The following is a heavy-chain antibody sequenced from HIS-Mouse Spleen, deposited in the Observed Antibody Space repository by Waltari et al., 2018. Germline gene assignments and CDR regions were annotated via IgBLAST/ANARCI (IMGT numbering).Heavy chain of an antibody. CDR3: AKVWPELKTVDTPMAFDY. D-gene: IGHD5-18*01. J-gene: IGHJ4*02. V-gene: IGHV3-23*01. CDR2: ISGSGGST. CDR1: GFTFSSYA. Sequence: EVQLLESGGGLVQPGGSLRLSCASSGFTFSSYAMSLVRQAPGKGLEWVSAISGSGGSTYYADSVKGRFTISRDNSKNTLYLQMNSLRAEDTAVYYCAKVWPELKTVDTPMAFDYWGQGTLVTVSS.